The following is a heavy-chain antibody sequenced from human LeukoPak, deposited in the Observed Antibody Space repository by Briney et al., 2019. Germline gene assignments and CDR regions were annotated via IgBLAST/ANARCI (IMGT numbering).Heavy chain of an antibody. CDR1: GYRFTSNW. D-gene: IGHD2-15*01. V-gene: IGHV5-51*01. J-gene: IGHJ4*02. Sequence: GESLKISCKGSGYRFTSNWIGWVRQMPGGDLEWMGIIFPGDSDTRYSPSFQGQVTFSADNSISTAYLQWSSLKASDTAMYYCARLVQGYCSGGSCYYFDYWGQGTLVIVSS. CDR3: ARLVQGYCSGGSCYYFDY. CDR2: IFPGDSDT.